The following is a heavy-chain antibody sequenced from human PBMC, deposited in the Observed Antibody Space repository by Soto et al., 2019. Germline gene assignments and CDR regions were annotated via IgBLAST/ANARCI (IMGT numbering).Heavy chain of an antibody. CDR3: ARYDFWSGYLDY. J-gene: IGHJ4*02. CDR1: GGSISSYY. Sequence: SETLSLTCTVSGGSISSYYWSWIRQPPWRGLEWIVYIYYSGITNYNPSLKTRVTISVDTSKNQFSLQLSSVTAADTAVYYCARYDFWSGYLDYGGPGTLVTASS. D-gene: IGHD3-3*01. CDR2: IYYSGIT. V-gene: IGHV4-59*01.